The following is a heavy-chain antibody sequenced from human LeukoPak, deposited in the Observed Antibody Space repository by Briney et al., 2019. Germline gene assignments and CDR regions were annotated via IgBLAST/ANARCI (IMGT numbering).Heavy chain of an antibody. J-gene: IGHJ4*02. V-gene: IGHV1-69*06. CDR2: IVPIFGTA. CDR1: GGTFSSYA. CDR3: ARDFSIAVAGRPRRDFDY. Sequence: ASVKVSCKASGGTFSSYAISWVRQAPGQGLEWMGGIVPIFGTANYAQKFQGRVTITADKSTSTAYMELSSLRSEDTAVYYCARDFSIAVAGRPRRDFDYWGQGTLVTVSS. D-gene: IGHD6-19*01.